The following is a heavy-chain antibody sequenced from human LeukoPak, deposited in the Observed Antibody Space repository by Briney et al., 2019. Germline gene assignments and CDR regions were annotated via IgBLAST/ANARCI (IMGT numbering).Heavy chain of an antibody. D-gene: IGHD3-10*01. CDR2: ISSSSSYT. V-gene: IGHV3-11*06. J-gene: IGHJ2*01. Sequence: PGGSLRLSCAASGFTFSDYYMGWIRQAPGKGLEWVSYISSSSSYTNYADSVKGRFTISRDNAKNSLYLQMNSLRAEDTAVYYCARDYYGSGSYRRNWYFDLWGRGTLVTVSS. CDR1: GFTFSDYY. CDR3: ARDYYGSGSYRRNWYFDL.